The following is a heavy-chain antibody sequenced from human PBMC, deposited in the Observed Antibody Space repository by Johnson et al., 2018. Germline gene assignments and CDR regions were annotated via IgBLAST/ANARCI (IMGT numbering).Heavy chain of an antibody. D-gene: IGHD6-25*01. CDR1: GVTFSSFW. Sequence: VQLVQSGGGLVQPGGSLRLSCAASGVTFSSFWMHWVRQAPGKGLVWVSRISSDGSSTNYADSVKGRFTISRDNAKNTLHLQVNSLRTEDTAVYYCAREDVSGRRYFQHWGQGTLVTVSS. CDR3: AREDVSGRRYFQH. CDR2: ISSDGSST. J-gene: IGHJ1*01. V-gene: IGHV3-74*02.